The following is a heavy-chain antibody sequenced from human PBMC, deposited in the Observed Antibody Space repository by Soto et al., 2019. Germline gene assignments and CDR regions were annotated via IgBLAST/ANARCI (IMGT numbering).Heavy chain of an antibody. Sequence: GASVKVSCKASGGTFSSYAISWVRQAPGQGLEWMGGIIPIFGTANYAQKFQGRVTITADESTSTAYMELSSLRSEDTAVYYCARVPQEYDFWSGYTHYYGMDVWGQGTMVTVSS. CDR3: ARVPQEYDFWSGYTHYYGMDV. CDR2: IIPIFGTA. J-gene: IGHJ6*02. V-gene: IGHV1-69*13. CDR1: GGTFSSYA. D-gene: IGHD3-3*01.